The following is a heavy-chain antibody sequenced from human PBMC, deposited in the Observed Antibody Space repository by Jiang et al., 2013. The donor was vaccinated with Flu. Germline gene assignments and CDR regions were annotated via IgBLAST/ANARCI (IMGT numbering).Heavy chain of an antibody. CDR3: ARRGRWSTVATLTP. CDR2: IIPIFGTS. Sequence: SGAEVKKPGSSVKVSCKDSGGTLSSYAISWVRQAPGQGLEWMGGIIPIFGTSSYAQKLQGRVTITADRSTNTAYMELTSLTSEDTAVYYCARRGRWSTVATLTPWGHGNPGPPSP. CDR1: GGTLSSYA. J-gene: IGHJ4*02. V-gene: IGHV1-69*06. D-gene: IGHD4-17*01.